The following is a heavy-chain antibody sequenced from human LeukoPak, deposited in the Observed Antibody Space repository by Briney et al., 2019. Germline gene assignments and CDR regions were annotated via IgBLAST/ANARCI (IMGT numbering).Heavy chain of an antibody. D-gene: IGHD5-12*01. J-gene: IGHJ6*03. CDR2: ITPIFGTT. CDR1: GGTFRNSI. V-gene: IGHV1-69*13. CDR3: ARGTYSAYDLGSYMDV. Sequence: GASVKVSCKASGGTFRNSIITWVRQAPGHGLEWMGGITPIFGTTNYAQRFQGRVTIIADQSTTTAYMELTSLRSEDTAVYYCARGTYSAYDLGSYMDVWGKGTTVIVSS.